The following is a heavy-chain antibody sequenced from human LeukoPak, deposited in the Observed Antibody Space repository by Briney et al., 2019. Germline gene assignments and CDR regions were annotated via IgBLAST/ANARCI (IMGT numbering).Heavy chain of an antibody. CDR1: GFTVSSNY. V-gene: IGHV3-66*01. CDR3: ARDSRVRPYDSSGYYTGY. D-gene: IGHD3-22*01. J-gene: IGHJ4*02. CDR2: IYSGGST. Sequence: GGSLRLSCAASGFTVSSNYMSWVRQAPGKGLEWVSVIYSGGSTYYADSVKGRFTISRDNSKNTLYLQMNSLRAEDTAVYYCARDSRVRPYDSSGYYTGYWGQGTLVTVSS.